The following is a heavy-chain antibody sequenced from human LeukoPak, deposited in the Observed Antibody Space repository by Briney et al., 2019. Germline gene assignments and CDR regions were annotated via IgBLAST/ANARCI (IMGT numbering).Heavy chain of an antibody. CDR2: INHSGST. CDR3: ARGRRQLLINWFDP. V-gene: IGHV4-34*01. D-gene: IGHD6-13*01. CDR1: GVSFSGYY. J-gene: IGHJ5*02. Sequence: SETLSLTCAVYGVSFSGYYWSWLRQPPGKGLEWIVEINHSGSTNYNPSLKSRVTISVDTSKNQFSLKLSSVTAADTAVYYCARGRRQLLINWFDPWGQGTLVTVSS.